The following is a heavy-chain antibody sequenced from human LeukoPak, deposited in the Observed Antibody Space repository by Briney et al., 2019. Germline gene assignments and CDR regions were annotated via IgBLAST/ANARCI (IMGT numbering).Heavy chain of an antibody. CDR1: GFTFGDYA. CDR3: AKYPSIITLESGWFDP. CDR2: IRSKAYGGTT. V-gene: IGHV3-49*04. Sequence: GGSLRLSCTAPGFTFGDYAMSWVRQAPGKGLVWVGFIRSKAYGGTTEYAASVKGRFTISRDDSKNTLYLQMNSLRAEDTAVYYCAKYPSIITLESGWFDPWGQGTLVTVSS. J-gene: IGHJ5*02. D-gene: IGHD3-3*01.